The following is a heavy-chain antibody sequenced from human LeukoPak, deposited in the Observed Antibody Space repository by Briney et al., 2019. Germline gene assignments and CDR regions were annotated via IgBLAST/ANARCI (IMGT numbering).Heavy chain of an antibody. J-gene: IGHJ5*02. V-gene: IGHV4-34*01. CDR3: ARAPQRSYQHNWFDP. D-gene: IGHD2-21*01. CDR2: INQSGST. CDR1: GGSLSGFY. Sequence: SETLSLTCAVYGGSLSGFYWSWIRQSPGKGLEWIGEINQSGSTDYNPSLKSRVTISVDTSKNQFSLKLSSVTAADTAVYYCARAPQRSYQHNWFDPWGQGTLVTVSS.